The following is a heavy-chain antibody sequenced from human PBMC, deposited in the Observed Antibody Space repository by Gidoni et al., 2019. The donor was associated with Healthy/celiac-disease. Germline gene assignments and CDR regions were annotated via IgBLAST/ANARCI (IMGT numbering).Heavy chain of an antibody. J-gene: IGHJ4*02. Sequence: VQLVESGGGVVQPGRSLRLSCAASGFTFSSYGMPWVRQAPGKGLEWVAFIQYDGGNKYYGDSVKGRFTISRDNSKNTLYLQMNSLRAEDTAVYYCAKDRGGRCDYWGQGTLVTVSS. V-gene: IGHV3-30*02. CDR3: AKDRGGRCDY. D-gene: IGHD3-10*01. CDR2: IQYDGGNK. CDR1: GFTFSSYG.